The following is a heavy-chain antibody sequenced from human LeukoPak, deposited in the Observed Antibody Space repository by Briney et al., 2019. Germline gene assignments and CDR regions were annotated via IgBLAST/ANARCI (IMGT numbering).Heavy chain of an antibody. CDR3: ARLYCSGGSCYDFDY. CDR2: IYYSGST. D-gene: IGHD2-15*01. Sequence: SETLSLTCTVSGGSISSSSYYWGWIRQPPGKGLEWIGSIYYSGSTYYNPSLKSRVTISVDTSKNQFSLRLSSVTAADTAVYYCARLYCSGGSCYDFDYWGQGTLVTVSS. V-gene: IGHV4-39*01. J-gene: IGHJ4*02. CDR1: GGSISSSSYY.